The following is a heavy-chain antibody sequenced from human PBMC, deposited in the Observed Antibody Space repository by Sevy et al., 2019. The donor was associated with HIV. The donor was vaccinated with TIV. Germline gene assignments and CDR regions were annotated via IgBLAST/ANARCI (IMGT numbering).Heavy chain of an antibody. D-gene: IGHD3-9*01. CDR1: GGSISSGGYY. J-gene: IGHJ5*02. V-gene: IGHV4-31*03. CDR3: ARLPPIYVFLTGYLPRHNWFDP. Sequence: SETLSLTCTVSGGSISSGGYYWSWIRQHPGKGLEWIGYIYYSGSTYYDPSLKSRVTISVDTSKNQFSLKLSSVTAADTAVYYWARLPPIYVFLTGYLPRHNWFDPWGQGTLVTVSS. CDR2: IYYSGST.